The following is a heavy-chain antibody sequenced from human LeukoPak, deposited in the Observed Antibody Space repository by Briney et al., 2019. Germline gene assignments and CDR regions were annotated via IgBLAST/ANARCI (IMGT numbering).Heavy chain of an antibody. CDR3: ARYTGYSSSWYYFDY. D-gene: IGHD6-13*01. V-gene: IGHV1-2*02. J-gene: IGHJ4*02. CDR2: INPNSGVT. CDR1: GYTFSNYG. Sequence: GASVKVSCKASGYTFSNYGISWVRQAPGQGLEWMGWINPNSGVTDYAQNFQGRVTMTRDTSISTAYVELSRLRSDDTAVYYCARYTGYSSSWYYFDYWGQGTLVTVSS.